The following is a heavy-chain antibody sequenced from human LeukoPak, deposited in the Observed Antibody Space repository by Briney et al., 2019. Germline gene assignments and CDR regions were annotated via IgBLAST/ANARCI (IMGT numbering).Heavy chain of an antibody. CDR1: GYTFTGYY. J-gene: IGHJ6*03. CDR3: ARVEAAAGTGQYYYYHMDV. V-gene: IGHV1-18*04. D-gene: IGHD6-13*01. CDR2: ISVDNGNT. Sequence: ASVKVSCKASGYTFTGYYMHWVRQAPGQGPEWMGGISVDNGNTNYAQKVLGRVTMTTDTSTSTAYMELRSLRSDDTAVYYCARVEAAAGTGQYYYYHMDVWGKGTTVTVSS.